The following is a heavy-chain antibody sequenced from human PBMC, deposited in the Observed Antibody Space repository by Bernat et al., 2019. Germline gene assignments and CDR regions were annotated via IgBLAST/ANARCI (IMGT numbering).Heavy chain of an antibody. J-gene: IGHJ5*02. D-gene: IGHD3-3*01. Sequence: EVQLVESGGGVVQPGGSLRLSCAASGFTFDDYAMHWVRQAPGKGLEWVSLISGDGGSTYYADSVTGRFTISSDNSNNSLYLQMNSLRTEDTALYYCAKDIRDFWSGYGGDNWFDPWGQGTLVTVSS. CDR3: AKDIRDFWSGYGGDNWFDP. CDR1: GFTFDDYA. V-gene: IGHV3-43*02. CDR2: ISGDGGST.